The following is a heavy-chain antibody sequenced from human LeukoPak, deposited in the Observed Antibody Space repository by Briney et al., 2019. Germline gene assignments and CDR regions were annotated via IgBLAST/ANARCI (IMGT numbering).Heavy chain of an antibody. V-gene: IGHV3-21*01. J-gene: IGHJ6*02. CDR3: AGEGGGGIYYGSPAHYGMDV. CDR2: ISSGSSYI. Sequence: PGGSLRLSCAASGFTFSSYSMNWVRQAPGKGLEWVSSISSGSSYIYYADSVKGRFTISRDNAKNSLYLQMNSLRAEDTAVYYWAGEGGGGIYYGSPAHYGMDVWGQGTTVTVSS. D-gene: IGHD3-10*01. CDR1: GFTFSSYS.